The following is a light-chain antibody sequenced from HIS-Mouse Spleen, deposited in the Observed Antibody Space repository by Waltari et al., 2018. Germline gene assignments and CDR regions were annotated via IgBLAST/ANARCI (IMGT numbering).Light chain of an antibody. V-gene: IGLV4-69*01. J-gene: IGLJ2*01. Sequence: QLVLTQSPSASASLGASVKLTCTLSSGHSSYAIAWHQQQPEKGPRYLMTLNSDGSHSKGDGFPDRFSGASSGAERYLTISSLQSEDEADYYCQTWGTGILVVFGGGTKLTVL. CDR2: LNSDGSH. CDR3: QTWGTGILVV. CDR1: SGHSSYA.